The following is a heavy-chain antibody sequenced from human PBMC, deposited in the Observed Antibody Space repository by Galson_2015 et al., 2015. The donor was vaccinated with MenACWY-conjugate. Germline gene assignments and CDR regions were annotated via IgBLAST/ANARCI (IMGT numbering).Heavy chain of an antibody. V-gene: IGHV6-1*01. Sequence: CAISGDSVSSNSAAWNWIRQSPSRGLEWLGRTYYRSKWYNDYAVSVKSRITINPDTSKNQFSLQLNSVTPEDTAVYYCARDPLGIVMRGGSPEFYGMDVWGQGTTVTVPS. CDR3: ARDPLGIVMRGGSPEFYGMDV. D-gene: IGHD7-27*01. CDR1: GDSVSSNSAA. CDR2: TYYRSKWYN. J-gene: IGHJ6*02.